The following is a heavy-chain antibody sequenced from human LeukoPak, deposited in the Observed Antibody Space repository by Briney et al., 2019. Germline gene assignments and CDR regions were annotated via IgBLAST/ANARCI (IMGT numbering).Heavy chain of an antibody. CDR2: MNPNSGNT. CDR1: GYTFTSYD. CDR3: ARVGSIGSEWELPEDY. J-gene: IGHJ4*02. V-gene: IGHV1-8*03. Sequence: ASVKVSCKASGYTFTSYDINWVRQATGQGLEWMGWMNPNSGNTGYAQKFQGRVTITRNTSISTAYMELSSLRSEDTAVYYCARVGSIGSEWELPEDYWGQGTLVTVSS. D-gene: IGHD1-26*01.